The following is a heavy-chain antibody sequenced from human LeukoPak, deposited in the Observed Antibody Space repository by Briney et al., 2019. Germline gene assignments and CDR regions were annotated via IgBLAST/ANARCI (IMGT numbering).Heavy chain of an antibody. CDR3: ARDPRGGAAFDI. V-gene: IGHV3-48*03. J-gene: IGHJ3*02. CDR1: GFTFSTYE. D-gene: IGHD3-10*01. Sequence: QPGGSLRLSCAVSGFTFSTYEMNWVRQAPGKGLEWVSYISTSGSTIYYADSVKGRFTISRDSAKNSLYLQMNSLRAEDTAVYYCARDPRGGAAFDIWGQGTMVTVSS. CDR2: ISTSGSTI.